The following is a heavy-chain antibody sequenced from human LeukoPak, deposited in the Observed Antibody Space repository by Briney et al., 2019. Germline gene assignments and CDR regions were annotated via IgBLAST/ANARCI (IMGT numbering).Heavy chain of an antibody. CDR3: ARAGQGYCTSTSCYLSLDF. D-gene: IGHD2-2*01. V-gene: IGHV4-59*12. CDR2: IYYSGST. Sequence: PSETLSLTCTVSDGSISSYYWSWIRQPPGKGLEWIGYIYYSGSTDYNPSLKSRVAMSIDKSKNQFSLNVNSVTAADTAVYYCARAGQGYCTSTSCYLSLDFWGQGTLVTVSS. CDR1: DGSISSYY. J-gene: IGHJ4*02.